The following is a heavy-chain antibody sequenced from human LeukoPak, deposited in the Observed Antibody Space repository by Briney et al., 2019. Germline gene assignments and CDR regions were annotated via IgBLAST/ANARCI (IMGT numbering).Heavy chain of an antibody. Sequence: ASVKVSCKASGYTFTSYDFNWVRQATGQRPEWMGWMSPNSGDTGYAQKFQDRVTMTRNTSISTAYMELSGLRSDDTAVYYCARGPPNWGYDYWGPGTLVTVSS. CDR1: GYTFTSYD. J-gene: IGHJ4*02. CDR3: ARGPPNWGYDY. CDR2: MSPNSGDT. V-gene: IGHV1-8*01. D-gene: IGHD7-27*01.